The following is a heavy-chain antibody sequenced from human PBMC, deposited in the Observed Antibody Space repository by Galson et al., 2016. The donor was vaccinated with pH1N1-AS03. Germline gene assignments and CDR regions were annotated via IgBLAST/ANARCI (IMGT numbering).Heavy chain of an antibody. D-gene: IGHD1-14*01. J-gene: IGHJ4*02. Sequence: TLSLTCLVSSASISYHSDYWGWIRQSPGKGLEWIGSIYYTGTTFYNPSLNSRVTISIDMSSNQFSLRLTSVTAADTAVYYCAALSPGHRSGGGPVDFWGQGTLVAVAS. CDR1: SASISYHSDY. V-gene: IGHV4-39*07. CDR2: IYYTGTT. CDR3: AALSPGHRSGGGPVDF.